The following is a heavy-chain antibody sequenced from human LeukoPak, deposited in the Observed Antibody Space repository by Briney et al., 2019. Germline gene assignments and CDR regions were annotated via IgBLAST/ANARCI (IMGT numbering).Heavy chain of an antibody. V-gene: IGHV3-48*02. CDR2: ISLSSTTI. Sequence: GGSLRLSCAASGFTFSSYSMTWVRQAPGKGLEWVSHISLSSTTIYYADSVKGRFTISRDDAKNSLYLQMNSLRDEDTAVYYCARVSGWPWDHWGQGTLVTVSS. CDR1: GFTFSSYS. D-gene: IGHD2-15*01. CDR3: ARVSGWPWDH. J-gene: IGHJ4*02.